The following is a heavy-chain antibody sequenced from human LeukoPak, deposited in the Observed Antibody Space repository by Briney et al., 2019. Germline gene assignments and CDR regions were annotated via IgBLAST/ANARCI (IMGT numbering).Heavy chain of an antibody. V-gene: IGHV3-13*04. CDR3: ARERPRDYGGNSGVYFDY. Sequence: GGSLRLSCAASGFTFSSYDMHWVRQATGKGLEWVSAIGTAGDTYYPGSVKGRFTISRENAKNSLYLQTNSLRAGDTAVYYCARERPRDYGGNSGVYFDYWGQGTLVTVSS. J-gene: IGHJ4*02. CDR1: GFTFSSYD. CDR2: IGTAGDT. D-gene: IGHD4-23*01.